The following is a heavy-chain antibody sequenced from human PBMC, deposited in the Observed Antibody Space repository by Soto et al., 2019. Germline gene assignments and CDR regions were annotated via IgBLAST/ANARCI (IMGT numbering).Heavy chain of an antibody. CDR3: ARGIPGYYGKDV. CDR2: IKGDGSRI. D-gene: IGHD2-2*02. J-gene: IGHJ6*01. V-gene: IGHV3-74*02. CDR1: GFTFSNYW. Sequence: VQPVESGGGLVQPGGSLRLSCAASGFTFSNYWIHWVRQAPGKGLVWVSRIKGDGSRIDYADSVKGRFTISRDNAKNTVYVQMNSLGDEDAAVYYCARGIPGYYGKDVWGQGTTVTVSS.